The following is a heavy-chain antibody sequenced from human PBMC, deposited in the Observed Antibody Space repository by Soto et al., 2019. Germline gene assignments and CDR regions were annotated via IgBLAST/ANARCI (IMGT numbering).Heavy chain of an antibody. J-gene: IGHJ3*02. D-gene: IGHD4-17*01. Sequence: QVQLVESGGGVVQPGTSLRLSCEASGFTFSGFGMHWVRQAPGKGLEWVAVIWYDGSKKYYADCVKGRFTISRDNSKNALYLQMKSLRAEVTAVYYCARGRGGSYGGNSAHFDIWGQGTLVTVSS. CDR1: GFTFSGFG. CDR3: ARGRGGSYGGNSAHFDI. CDR2: IWYDGSKK. V-gene: IGHV3-33*01.